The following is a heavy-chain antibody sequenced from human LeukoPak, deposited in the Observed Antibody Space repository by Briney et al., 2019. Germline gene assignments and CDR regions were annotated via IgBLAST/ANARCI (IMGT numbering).Heavy chain of an antibody. D-gene: IGHD5-12*01. V-gene: IGHV4-30-4*08. J-gene: IGHJ4*02. CDR3: ARERGYERYDY. CDR2: IYYSGSA. CDR1: GGSISSGDYY. Sequence: SSETLSLTCTVSGGSISSGDYYWTWIRQPPGKGLEWIGYIYYSGSAYYNPSLKSRLNISVDTSKNQLSLKLSSVTAADTAVYYCARERGYERYDYWGQGTLVTVSS.